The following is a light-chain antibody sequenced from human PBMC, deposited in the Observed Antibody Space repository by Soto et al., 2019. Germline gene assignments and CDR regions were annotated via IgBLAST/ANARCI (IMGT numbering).Light chain of an antibody. J-gene: IGKJ5*01. CDR3: QQYNNWPIT. Sequence: EIVMTQSPATLSVSPGERATLSCRASRGVGSTFAWYQQKPGQAPRLLIFDASTRATGIPARFSGSGSGTEFTLTISSLQSEDFAVYYCQQYNNWPITFGQGTRLEIK. CDR2: DAS. V-gene: IGKV3D-15*01. CDR1: RGVGST.